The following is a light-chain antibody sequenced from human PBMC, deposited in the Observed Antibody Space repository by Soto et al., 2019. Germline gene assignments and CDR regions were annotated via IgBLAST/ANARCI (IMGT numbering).Light chain of an antibody. J-gene: IGKJ1*01. CDR1: QCISTY. CDR2: AAS. Sequence: DIQMTQYPSSLSASVGDRVTITCRSIQCISTYLAWYQQKPGKVPKLLIYAASTLQSGVPSRFSGSGSGTDFTLPISSLQPDDVSTDYCQHYNGGPRPFGQGTKVEIK. V-gene: IGKV1-27*01. CDR3: QHYNGGPRP.